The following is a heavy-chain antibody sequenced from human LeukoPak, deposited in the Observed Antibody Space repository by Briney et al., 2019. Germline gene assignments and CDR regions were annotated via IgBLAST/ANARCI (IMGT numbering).Heavy chain of an antibody. D-gene: IGHD3-22*01. CDR3: ARDYYDSSGYLSY. CDR1: GFTFSSYG. CDR2: INPNSGGT. V-gene: IGHV1-2*02. J-gene: IGHJ4*02. Sequence: GGSLRLSCAASGFTFSSYGMHWVRQAPGQGLEWMGWINPNSGGTNYAQKFQGRVTMTRDTSISTAYMELSRLRSDDTAVYYCARDYYDSSGYLSYWGQGTLVTVSS.